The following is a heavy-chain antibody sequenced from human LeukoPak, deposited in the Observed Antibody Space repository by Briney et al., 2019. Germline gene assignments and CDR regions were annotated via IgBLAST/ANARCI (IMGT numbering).Heavy chain of an antibody. CDR3: AREYSSSWYAGWFDP. Sequence: PGGSLRLSCAASGFTFSSYSMNWVRQAPGKGLEWVSSISSSSSYIYYADSVKGRFTISRDNAENSLYLQMNSLRAEDTAVYYCAREYSSSWYAGWFDPWGQGTLVTVSS. D-gene: IGHD6-13*01. CDR2: ISSSSSYI. V-gene: IGHV3-21*01. J-gene: IGHJ5*02. CDR1: GFTFSSYS.